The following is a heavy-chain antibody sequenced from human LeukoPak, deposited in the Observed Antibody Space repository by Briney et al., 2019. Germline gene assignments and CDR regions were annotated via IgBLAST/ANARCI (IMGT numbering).Heavy chain of an antibody. J-gene: IGHJ6*02. Sequence: GGSLRLSCAASGFTFSSYAMSWVRQAPGKGLEWVSVIYSGGSTYYADSVKGRFTISRDNSKNTLYLQMNSLRAEDTAVYYCARDSYDSSGYYVPYYYYYGMDVWGQGTTVTVSS. V-gene: IGHV3-66*01. CDR2: IYSGGST. CDR1: GFTFSSYA. D-gene: IGHD3-22*01. CDR3: ARDSYDSSGYYVPYYYYYGMDV.